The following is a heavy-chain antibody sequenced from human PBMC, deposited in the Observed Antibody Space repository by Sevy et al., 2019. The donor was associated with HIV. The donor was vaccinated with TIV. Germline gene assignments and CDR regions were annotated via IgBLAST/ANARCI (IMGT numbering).Heavy chain of an antibody. J-gene: IGHJ1*01. D-gene: IGHD3-10*01. CDR2: ISYDGSNK. CDR1: GFTFSSYA. Sequence: GGSLRLSCAASGFTFSSYAMHWVRQAPGKGLEWVAVISYDGSNKYYADSVKGRFSITSENSKNTLDLQLNILRAEDTAMYYCARDRTRSGSYLEYFQHWGQGTLVTVSS. V-gene: IGHV3-30-3*01. CDR3: ARDRTRSGSYLEYFQH.